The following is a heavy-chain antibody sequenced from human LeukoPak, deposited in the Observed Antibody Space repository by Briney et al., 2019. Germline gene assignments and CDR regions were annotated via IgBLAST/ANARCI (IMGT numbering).Heavy chain of an antibody. V-gene: IGHV3-30*02. CDR3: AKDSTSGRFLEWLLAGGGDY. J-gene: IGHJ4*02. CDR2: IRYDGSNT. CDR1: GFTFSSYV. D-gene: IGHD3-3*01. Sequence: GGSLRLSCAASGFTFSSYVMHWVRQAPGKGLEWVAFIRYDGSNTYYADSVKDRFTISRDNSKNTLYLQMNSLRAEDTAVYYCAKDSTSGRFLEWLLAGGGDYWGQGTLVTVSS.